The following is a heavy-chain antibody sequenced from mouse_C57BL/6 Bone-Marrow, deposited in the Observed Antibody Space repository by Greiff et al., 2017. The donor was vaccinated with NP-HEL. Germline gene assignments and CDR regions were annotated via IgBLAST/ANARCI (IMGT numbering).Heavy chain of an antibody. CDR3: TTNYGGY. CDR2: IDPENGDT. V-gene: IGHV14-4*01. Sequence: EVKVVESGAELVRPGASVKLSCTASGFNIKDDYMHWVKQRPEQGLEWIGWIDPENGDTEYASKFQGKATITADTSSNTAYLQLSSLTSEDTAVYYCTTNYGGYWGQGTLGTVSA. D-gene: IGHD1-1*01. J-gene: IGHJ3*02. CDR1: GFNIKDDY.